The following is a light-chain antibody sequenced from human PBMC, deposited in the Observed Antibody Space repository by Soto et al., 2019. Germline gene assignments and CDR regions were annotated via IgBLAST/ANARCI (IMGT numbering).Light chain of an antibody. CDR3: QQYGRSPPT. V-gene: IGKV3-20*01. J-gene: IGKJ2*01. Sequence: EIVLTQSPGTLSLSPGDRATLSCRASQSVTNSFLAWYQQKPGQAPRLLIYGASSRATGIPDRFSASGSGTDFTLTISRLEPEDFAVYCCQQYGRSPPTFGQGTKLEIK. CDR2: GAS. CDR1: QSVTNSF.